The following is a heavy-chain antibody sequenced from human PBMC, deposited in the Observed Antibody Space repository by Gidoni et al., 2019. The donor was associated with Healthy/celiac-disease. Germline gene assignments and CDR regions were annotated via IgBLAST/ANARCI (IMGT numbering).Heavy chain of an antibody. CDR2: ISWNSGSI. CDR3: AKDQGIAAAPGAFDI. Sequence: EVQLVESGGGLVQPGRSLRLSCAASGFTFDDYAIHWVRQAPGKGLEWVSGISWNSGSIGYADSVKGRFTISRDNAKNSLYLQMNSLRAEDTALYYCAKDQGIAAAPGAFDIWGQGTMVTVSS. CDR1: GFTFDDYA. V-gene: IGHV3-9*01. D-gene: IGHD6-13*01. J-gene: IGHJ3*02.